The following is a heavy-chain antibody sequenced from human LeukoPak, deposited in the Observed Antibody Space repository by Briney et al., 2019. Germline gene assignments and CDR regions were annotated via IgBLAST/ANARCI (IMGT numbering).Heavy chain of an antibody. CDR3: ARATRY. Sequence: GGSLRLSCVPSGFTFSSFAMTWVRQAPGKGLEWVSSISGSGGTTYYADSIKGRFTISRDNAKNSLYLQMNSLRAEDTAVYYCARATRYWGQGTLVTVSS. CDR2: ISGSGGTT. CDR1: GFTFSSFA. V-gene: IGHV3-23*01. J-gene: IGHJ4*02.